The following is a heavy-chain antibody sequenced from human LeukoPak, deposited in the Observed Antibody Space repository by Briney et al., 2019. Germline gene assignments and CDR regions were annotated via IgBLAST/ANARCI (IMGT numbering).Heavy chain of an antibody. CDR1: GGSISSNSYY. D-gene: IGHD1-26*01. CDR2: IYYSGST. V-gene: IGHV4-39*07. Sequence: SETLSLTCIVSGGSISSNSYYWGWIRQPPGKGLVWIGTIYYSGSTYYNPSLKSRVTILVDTSKNQFSLKLSSVTAADTAVYYCARVPKGGSYYLYYYYYMDVWGKGTTVTVSS. J-gene: IGHJ6*03. CDR3: ARVPKGGSYYLYYYYYMDV.